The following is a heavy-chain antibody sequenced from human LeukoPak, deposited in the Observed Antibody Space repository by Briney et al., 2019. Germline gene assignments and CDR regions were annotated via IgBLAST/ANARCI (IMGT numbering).Heavy chain of an antibody. CDR3: AREGSSGWYPHDAFDI. V-gene: IGHV4-59*01. J-gene: IGHJ3*02. CDR1: GGSISSYY. CDR2: IYYSGST. D-gene: IGHD6-19*01. Sequence: SETLSLTCTVSGGSISSYYWSWIRQPPGKGLEWIGYIYYSGSTNYNPSLKSRVTISVDTSKNQFSLKLSSVTAADTVVYYCAREGSSGWYPHDAFDIWGQGTMVTVSS.